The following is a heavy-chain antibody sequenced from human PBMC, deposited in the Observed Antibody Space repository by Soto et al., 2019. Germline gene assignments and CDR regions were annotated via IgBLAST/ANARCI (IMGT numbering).Heavy chain of an antibody. CDR3: ARAPPYYSDSSGYWFDN. Sequence: SVKVSCKASGGSFSSYPFTWVRQAPGQGLEWMGGIIPIFGSTNYAQRFQGRVTITADESTSTAYMELSSLRSEDTAVYFCARAPPYYSDSSGYWFDNWGQGTLVTVSS. CDR2: IIPIFGST. CDR1: GGSFSSYP. J-gene: IGHJ4*02. D-gene: IGHD3-22*01. V-gene: IGHV1-69*13.